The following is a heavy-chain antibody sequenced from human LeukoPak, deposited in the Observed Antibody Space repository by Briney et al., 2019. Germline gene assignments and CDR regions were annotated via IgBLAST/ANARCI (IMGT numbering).Heavy chain of an antibody. CDR1: GGSISSSSYY. Sequence: SETLSLTCTVSGGSISSSSYYWGWIRQPPGKGLEWIGSIYYSGSTYYNPSLKSRVTISVDTSKNQSSLKLSSVTAADTAVYYCARHSGLLRYFDWGWFDPWGQGTLVTVSS. CDR2: IYYSGST. D-gene: IGHD3-9*01. CDR3: ARHSGLLRYFDWGWFDP. J-gene: IGHJ5*02. V-gene: IGHV4-39*01.